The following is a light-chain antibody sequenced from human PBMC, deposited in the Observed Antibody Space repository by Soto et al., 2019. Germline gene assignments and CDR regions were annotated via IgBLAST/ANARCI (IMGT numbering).Light chain of an antibody. J-gene: IGLJ1*01. CDR2: DVS. V-gene: IGLV2-14*03. CDR3: SSYTTGNTRQIV. CDR1: SSDVGGYNY. Sequence: QSALTQPASGSGSPGQSITISFTGTSSDVGGYNYVSWYQHHPGKATKLMIFDVSNRPSGVSNRFSGSKSGNTASLTISGLQAEDEADYYCSSYTTGNTRQIVFGTGTKLTVL.